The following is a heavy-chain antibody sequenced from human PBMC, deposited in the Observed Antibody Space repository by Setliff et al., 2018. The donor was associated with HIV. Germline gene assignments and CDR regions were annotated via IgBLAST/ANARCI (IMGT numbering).Heavy chain of an antibody. CDR2: ISYSGNT. CDR1: GGSISTYY. CDR3: AAWGPRYSYAPYFFDS. J-gene: IGHJ4*02. D-gene: IGHD5-18*01. V-gene: IGHV4-59*03. Sequence: SETLSLTCTVSGGSISTYYWSWIRQPPGKGLEWIGYISYSGNTNYSPSLKSRVTISVDTSKNQFSLKLNSVTAADTAVYYCAAWGPRYSYAPYFFDSWGQGTLVTVSS.